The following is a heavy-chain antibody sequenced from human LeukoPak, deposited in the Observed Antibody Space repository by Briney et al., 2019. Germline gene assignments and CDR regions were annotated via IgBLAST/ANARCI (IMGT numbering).Heavy chain of an antibody. V-gene: IGHV4-34*01. J-gene: IGHJ4*02. CDR2: INHSGST. Sequence: PSETLSLTCAVYGGSFSGYYWSWIRQPPGKGLEWIGEINHSGSTNYNPSLKSRVTMSVDTSKNQFSLKLSSVTAADTAVYYCAMSVVYYYDSSGPLGPDYWGQGTLVTVSS. D-gene: IGHD3-22*01. CDR3: AMSVVYYYDSSGPLGPDY. CDR1: GGSFSGYY.